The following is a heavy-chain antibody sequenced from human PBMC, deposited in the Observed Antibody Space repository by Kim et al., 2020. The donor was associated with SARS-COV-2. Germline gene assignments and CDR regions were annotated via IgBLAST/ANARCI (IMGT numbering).Heavy chain of an antibody. J-gene: IGHJ4*02. CDR3: ARVGIAMAFDY. D-gene: IGHD5-18*01. Sequence: NDAQKLQGRVTMTTDTSPSTAYMELRSLRSDDTAVYYCARVGIAMAFDYWGQGTLVTVSS. V-gene: IGHV1-18*01.